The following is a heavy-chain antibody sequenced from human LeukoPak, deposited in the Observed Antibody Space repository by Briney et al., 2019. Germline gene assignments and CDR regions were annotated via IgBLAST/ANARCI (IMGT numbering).Heavy chain of an antibody. V-gene: IGHV3-30*18. CDR2: LSSDGSNK. J-gene: IGHJ4*02. D-gene: IGHD6-19*01. CDR3: AKDIGEGGQWAFNY. Sequence: GRSLRLSCAASGFTFSNYGMHWVRQAPGKGLEWVAVLSSDGSNKYCADSVKGRFTISRDNSKNTLYLQMNSLRIEDTAVYYCAKDIGEGGQWAFNYWGQGTLVTVSS. CDR1: GFTFSNYG.